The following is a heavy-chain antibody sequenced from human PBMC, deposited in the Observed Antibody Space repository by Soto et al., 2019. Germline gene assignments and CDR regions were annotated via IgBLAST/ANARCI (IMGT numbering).Heavy chain of an antibody. Sequence: PSETLSLTCTVSGGSISNSNYYWGWIRQTPGKGLEWIGSIYYSGSIYYNPSLKSRATISVDASENQFSLKLSSVTAADTAVYYCARATRYCSSTSCFGMDVWGQGTTVTVSS. J-gene: IGHJ6*02. V-gene: IGHV4-39*01. D-gene: IGHD2-2*01. CDR2: IYYSGSI. CDR1: GGSISNSNYY. CDR3: ARATRYCSSTSCFGMDV.